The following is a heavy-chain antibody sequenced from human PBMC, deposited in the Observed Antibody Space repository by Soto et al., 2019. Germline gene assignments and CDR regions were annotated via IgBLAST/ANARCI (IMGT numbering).Heavy chain of an antibody. V-gene: IGHV1-18*01. CDR1: GYSLTSYG. D-gene: IGHD5-18*01. CDR3: ASDVPDTALFYYDYGMDA. Sequence: QVHLVQSGAEVKKPGPSVTVSCKASGYSLTSYGISCVRQAPGQWLEWMGWISTDNGNTNYAHNLQGRVTMTTDTSTSTAFLEWWGLRSDDTAVYYCASDVPDTALFYYDYGMDAWGQGTTVTVSS. CDR2: ISTDNGNT. J-gene: IGHJ6*02.